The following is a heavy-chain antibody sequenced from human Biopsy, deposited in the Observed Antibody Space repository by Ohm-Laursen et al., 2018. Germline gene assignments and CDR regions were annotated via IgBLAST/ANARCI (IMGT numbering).Heavy chain of an antibody. CDR2: IFYRGST. CDR3: ARDYDTSGYYYVS. D-gene: IGHD3-22*01. J-gene: IGHJ5*02. V-gene: IGHV4-39*01. Sequence: SETLSLTCAVSGGSISNNNYYWGWIRQPPGKGLEWIGSIFYRGSTDNKPSLKSRVNISVDTSKNQFSVKLNSVTATDTAVYYCARDYDTSGYYYVSWGQGTLVNVSS. CDR1: GGSISNNNYY.